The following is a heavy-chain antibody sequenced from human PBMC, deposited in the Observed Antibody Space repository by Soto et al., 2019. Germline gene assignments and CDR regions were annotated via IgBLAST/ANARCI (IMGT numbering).Heavy chain of an antibody. CDR3: TTDEPPLLRGPWFDP. D-gene: IGHD5-12*01. CDR1: GFTFSNAW. V-gene: IGHV3-15*07. J-gene: IGHJ5*02. Sequence: GGSLRLSCAASGFTFSNAWMNWVRQAPGKGLEWVGRIKSKTDGGTTDYAAPVKGRFTISRDDSKNTLYLQMNSLKTEDTAVYYCTTDEPPLLRGPWFDPWGQGTLVTVSS. CDR2: IKSKTDGGTT.